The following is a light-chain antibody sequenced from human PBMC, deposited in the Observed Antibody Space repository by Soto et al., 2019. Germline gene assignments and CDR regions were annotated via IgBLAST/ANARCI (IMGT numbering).Light chain of an antibody. CDR2: EGS. CDR3: CSYAGSGTYVV. Sequence: QSVLTQPASVSGSPGQSITISCTGSSDDVGNYNLVSWYQQHPGKAPKLLIYEGSKRPSGISSRFSGSKSGNTASLTISGLQAEDESQYYCCSYAGSGTYVVFGGGTKLTVL. V-gene: IGLV2-23*01. CDR1: SDDVGNYNL. J-gene: IGLJ2*01.